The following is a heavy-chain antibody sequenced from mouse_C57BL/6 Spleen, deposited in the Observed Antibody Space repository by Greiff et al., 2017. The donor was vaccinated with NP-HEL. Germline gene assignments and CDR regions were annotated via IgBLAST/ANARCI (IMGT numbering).Heavy chain of an antibody. CDR3: ARRVYYDYGGNAMDY. Sequence: DVQLVESGGGLVKPGGSLKLSCAASGFTFSDYGMHWVRQAPEKGLEWVAYISSGSSTIYYADTVKGRFTISRDNAKNTLFLQMTSLRSEDTAMYYCARRVYYDYGGNAMDYWGQGTSVTVSS. CDR2: ISSGSSTI. V-gene: IGHV5-17*01. D-gene: IGHD2-4*01. J-gene: IGHJ4*01. CDR1: GFTFSDYG.